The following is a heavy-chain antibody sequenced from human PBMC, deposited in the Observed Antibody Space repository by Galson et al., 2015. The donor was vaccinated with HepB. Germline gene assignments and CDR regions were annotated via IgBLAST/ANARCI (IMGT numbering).Heavy chain of an antibody. CDR3: ATTPYYDKDY. J-gene: IGHJ4*02. D-gene: IGHD3-9*01. Sequence: SLRLSCAASGFTFSSYGMSWVRQAPGKGLEWVSAISGSGTSTYYADSVKGRFTISRDNSKNTLSLQMNSLRAEDTAVYYCATTPYYDKDYWGQGTLVTVSS. CDR1: GFTFSSYG. CDR2: ISGSGTST. V-gene: IGHV3-23*01.